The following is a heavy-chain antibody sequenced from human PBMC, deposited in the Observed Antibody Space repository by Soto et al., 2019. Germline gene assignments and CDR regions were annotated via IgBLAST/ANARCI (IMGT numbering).Heavy chain of an antibody. CDR3: ARDSRDYYGMDV. CDR2: INHSGST. D-gene: IGHD2-15*01. J-gene: IGHJ6*02. CDR1: GGSFSGYY. Sequence: PSETLSLTCAVYGGSFSGYYWTWIRQPPGKGLEWIGEINHSGSTNYNPSLKSRVTMSLDMSKNQFSLKLSSVTAADTAVYYCARDSRDYYGMDVWGQGTTVTVSS. V-gene: IGHV4-34*01.